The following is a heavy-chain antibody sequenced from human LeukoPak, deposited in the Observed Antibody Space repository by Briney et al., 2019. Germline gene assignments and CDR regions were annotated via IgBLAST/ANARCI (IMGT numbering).Heavy chain of an antibody. CDR1: GFSFSSYA. V-gene: IGHV3-23*01. CDR3: AKASAGSSWYLGDDY. J-gene: IGHJ4*02. CDR2: MSDSGVSS. Sequence: GGSLRLSCAASGFSFSSYAMSWVRQAPGKGLEWVSGMSDSGVSSYYADSVKGRFTISRDNSKNTLFLQMNSLRAEDTAVYYCAKASAGSSWYLGDDYWGQGTLVTVSS. D-gene: IGHD6-13*01.